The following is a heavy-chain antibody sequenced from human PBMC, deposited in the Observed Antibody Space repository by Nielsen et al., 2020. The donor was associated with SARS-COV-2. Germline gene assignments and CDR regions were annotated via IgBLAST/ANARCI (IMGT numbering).Heavy chain of an antibody. V-gene: IGHV5-51*01. D-gene: IGHD2-15*01. Sequence: GESLKISCQGSGYNFASHWIAWVRQMPGKGLEWLGIIYSRDSDARVSPSLQGQVTISADKSNSTAYLLWGSLKASDTAMYYCARRTAYCSGGSCYGFDYWGQGTLVTVSS. J-gene: IGHJ4*02. CDR2: IYSRDSDA. CDR1: GYNFASHW. CDR3: ARRTAYCSGGSCYGFDY.